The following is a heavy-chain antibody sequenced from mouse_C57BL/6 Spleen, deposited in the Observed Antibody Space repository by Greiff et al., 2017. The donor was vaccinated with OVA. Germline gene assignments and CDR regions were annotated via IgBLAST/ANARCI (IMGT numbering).Heavy chain of an antibody. V-gene: IGHV1-50*01. D-gene: IGHD1-1*01. CDR1: GYTFTSYW. CDR3: ASLYGSTRYFDV. J-gene: IGHJ1*03. CDR2: IDPSASYT. Sequence: QVQLQQPGAELVKPGASVKLSCKASGYTFTSYWMQWVKQRPGQGLEWIGEIDPSASYTNYNQKFKGKATLTVDTSSSTAYMQLSSLTSEDSAVYYCASLYGSTRYFDVWGTGTTVTVSS.